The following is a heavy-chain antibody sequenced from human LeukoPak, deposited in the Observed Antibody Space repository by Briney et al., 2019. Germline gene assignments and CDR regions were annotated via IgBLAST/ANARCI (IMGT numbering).Heavy chain of an antibody. J-gene: IGHJ4*02. V-gene: IGHV4-59*08. D-gene: IGHD3-10*01. CDR1: GGSISSYY. CDR2: IYYSGST. Sequence: KPSETLSLTCTVSGGSISSYYWSWIRQPPGKGLEWIGSIYYSGSTNYNPSLKSRVTLSVDTSKDQFSLKLSSVTAADTAVYYCARLEYYGSGSYYYFDYWGQGTLVTVSS. CDR3: ARLEYYGSGSYYYFDY.